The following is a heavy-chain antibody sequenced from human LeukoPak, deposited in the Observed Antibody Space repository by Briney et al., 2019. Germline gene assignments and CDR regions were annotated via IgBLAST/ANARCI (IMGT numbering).Heavy chain of an antibody. Sequence: GESLKISCNGSGYXFTGYWISWVRQMPGKGLEWMGRIDPSDSYTNYSPSFQGHVTISADKSISTAYLQWSSLKASDTAMYYCARRGKNYYGSGTYYWGQGTLVTVSS. J-gene: IGHJ4*02. CDR2: IDPSDSYT. CDR3: ARRGKNYYGSGTYY. V-gene: IGHV5-10-1*01. CDR1: GYXFTGYW. D-gene: IGHD3-10*01.